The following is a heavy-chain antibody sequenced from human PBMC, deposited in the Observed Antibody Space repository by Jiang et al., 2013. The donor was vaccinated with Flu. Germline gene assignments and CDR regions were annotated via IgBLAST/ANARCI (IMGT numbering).Heavy chain of an antibody. CDR3: ARDKGGDFTMVRGNGMDV. CDR1: GYTFTSYA. CDR2: INAGNGNT. V-gene: IGHV1-3*01. J-gene: IGHJ6*02. D-gene: IGHD3-10*01. Sequence: SGAEVKKPGASVKVSCKASGYTFTSYAMHWVRQAPGQRLEWMGWINAGNGNTKYSQKFQGRVTITRDTSASTAYMELSSLRSEDTAVYYCARDKGGDFTMVRGNGMDVWGQGTTVTVSS.